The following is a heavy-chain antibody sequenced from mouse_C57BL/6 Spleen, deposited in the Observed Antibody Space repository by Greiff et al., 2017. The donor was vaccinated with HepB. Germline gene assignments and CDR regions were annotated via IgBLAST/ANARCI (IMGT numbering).Heavy chain of an antibody. CDR1: GFTFSDYG. CDR3: ARRDYDGASYAMDY. CDR2: ISSGSSTI. V-gene: IGHV5-17*01. J-gene: IGHJ4*01. D-gene: IGHD2-4*01. Sequence: EVQLVESGGGLVKPGGSLKLSCAASGFTFSDYGMHWVRQAPEKGLEWVAYISSGSSTIYYADTVKGRFTISRDNAKNTLFLQMNSLRSEDTAMYYCARRDYDGASYAMDYWGQGTSVTVSS.